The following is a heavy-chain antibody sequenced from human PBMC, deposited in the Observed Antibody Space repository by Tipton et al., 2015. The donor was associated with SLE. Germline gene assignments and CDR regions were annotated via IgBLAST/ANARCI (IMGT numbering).Heavy chain of an antibody. Sequence: TLSLTCTVSDGSIGNYFWIWIRQPPGKGLECIGYIYYSGSTNYNPSLKSRVTMSVDTSKNQFSLKLSSVTAADTAVYYCARGDFWSGLDYWGQGALVTVSS. CDR2: IYYSGST. D-gene: IGHD3-3*01. V-gene: IGHV4-59*01. CDR3: ARGDFWSGLDY. CDR1: DGSIGNYF. J-gene: IGHJ4*02.